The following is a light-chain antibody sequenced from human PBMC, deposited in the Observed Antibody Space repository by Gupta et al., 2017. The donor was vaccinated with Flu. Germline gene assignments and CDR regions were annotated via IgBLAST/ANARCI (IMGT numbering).Light chain of an antibody. CDR2: DAS. J-gene: IGKJ4*01. CDR3: AKRNRWPLT. Sequence: PTTLSLCPGKRGTFSCRASRSNGNDVGCCRKKPGQAPRPLIIDASNRATGIPARFSGSGSGPDFSLTISSPETEDFAVYYCAKRNRWPLTFGGGTMVEIK. CDR1: RSNGND. V-gene: IGKV3-11*01.